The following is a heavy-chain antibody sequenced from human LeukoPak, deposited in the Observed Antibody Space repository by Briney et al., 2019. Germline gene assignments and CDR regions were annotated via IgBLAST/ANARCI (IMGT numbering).Heavy chain of an antibody. CDR1: GYTFTSYY. CDR2: INPSDSIT. Sequence: GASVKVSCKASGYTFTSYYMHWVRQAPGQGLEWVGIINPSDSITTYAQKFQGRVTMTRDTSTSTVYMELSSLRSEDSAVYYCARGGYCSSTSCSDAFDIWGQGTMVTVSS. V-gene: IGHV1-46*01. D-gene: IGHD2-2*01. CDR3: ARGGYCSSTSCSDAFDI. J-gene: IGHJ3*02.